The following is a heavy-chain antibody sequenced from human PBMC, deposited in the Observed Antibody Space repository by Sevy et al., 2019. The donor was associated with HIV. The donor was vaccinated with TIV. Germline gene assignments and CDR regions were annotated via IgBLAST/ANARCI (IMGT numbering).Heavy chain of an antibody. V-gene: IGHV3-30*02. CDR2: IRYDGSNK. D-gene: IGHD3-22*01. CDR1: GFTFSSYG. CDR3: AKGTLRIYDSSGYFDY. J-gene: IGHJ4*02. Sequence: GGSLRLSCAASGFTFSSYGMHWVRQAPGKGLEWVAFIRYDGSNKYYADSVKGRFTISRDNSKNTLYLQMNSLRAEDTAVYYCAKGTLRIYDSSGYFDYWGQGTLVTVSS.